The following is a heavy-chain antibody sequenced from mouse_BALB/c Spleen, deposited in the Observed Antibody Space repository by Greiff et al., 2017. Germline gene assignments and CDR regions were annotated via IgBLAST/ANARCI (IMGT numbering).Heavy chain of an antibody. J-gene: IGHJ2*01. Sequence: EVQVVESGGGLVKPGGSLKLSCAASGFTFSSYAMSWVRQTPEKRLEWVASISSGGSTYYPDSVKGRFTISRDNARNILYLQMSSLRSEDTAMYYCAREPIYYGNYYFDYWGQGTTLTVSS. V-gene: IGHV5-6-5*01. CDR3: AREPIYYGNYYFDY. CDR2: ISSGGST. CDR1: GFTFSSYA. D-gene: IGHD2-1*01.